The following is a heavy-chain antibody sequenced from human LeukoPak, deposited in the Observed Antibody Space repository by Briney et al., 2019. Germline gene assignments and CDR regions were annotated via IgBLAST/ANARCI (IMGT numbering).Heavy chain of an antibody. J-gene: IGHJ4*02. Sequence: SVKVSCKASGYTFTSYDISWVRQAPGQGLEWMGRIIPILGIANYAQKFQGRVTITADKSTSTAYMELSSLRSEDTAVYYCARVGVYYDSSGYPDYWGQGTLVTVSS. CDR2: IIPILGIA. CDR1: GYTFTSYD. CDR3: ARVGVYYDSSGYPDY. D-gene: IGHD3-22*01. V-gene: IGHV1-69*04.